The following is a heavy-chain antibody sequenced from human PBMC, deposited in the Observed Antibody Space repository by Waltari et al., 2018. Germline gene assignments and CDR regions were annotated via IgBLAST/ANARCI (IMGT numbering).Heavy chain of an antibody. D-gene: IGHD2-15*01. CDR2: VNRAGVS. CDR3: ARGYCSGSGCYGYFEF. J-gene: IGHJ1*01. Sequence: QVPLQQWGAGLLKPSETLSLPCAVYGGSFSGYYWSWIRQAPGKGLEWISAVNRAGVSPYDADSVEGRFTISRDNAENTRSLQMDSLGADDTAVYYCARGYCSGSGCYGYFEFWGQGALVTVSS. V-gene: IGHV3-11*04. CDR1: GGSFSGYY.